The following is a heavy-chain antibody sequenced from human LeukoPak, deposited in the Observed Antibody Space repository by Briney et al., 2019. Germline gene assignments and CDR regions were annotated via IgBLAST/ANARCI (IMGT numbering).Heavy chain of an antibody. J-gene: IGHJ4*02. CDR3: AREIAAAGR. CDR1: GFTFSNYW. D-gene: IGHD6-13*01. Sequence: GGSLRLSCAASGFTFSNYWMSWVRQAPGKGLEWVANIKQDGSEKYYVDSVKGRFTISRDNAKNSLYLQMNSLRAEDTAVYYCAREIAAAGRWGEGTLVTVSA. V-gene: IGHV3-7*04. CDR2: IKQDGSEK.